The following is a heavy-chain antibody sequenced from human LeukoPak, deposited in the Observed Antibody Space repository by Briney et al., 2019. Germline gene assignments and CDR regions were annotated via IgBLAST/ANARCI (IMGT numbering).Heavy chain of an antibody. CDR3: ARGIAVANFDY. CDR1: GGTFSSYA. V-gene: IGHV1-69*04. J-gene: IGHJ4*02. CDR2: IIPILGIA. Sequence: SVKVSCKASGGTFSSYAIIWVRQAPGQGLEWMGRIIPILGIANYAQKFQGRVTITADKSTSTAYMELSSLRSEDTAVYYCARGIAVANFDYWGQGTLVTASS. D-gene: IGHD6-19*01.